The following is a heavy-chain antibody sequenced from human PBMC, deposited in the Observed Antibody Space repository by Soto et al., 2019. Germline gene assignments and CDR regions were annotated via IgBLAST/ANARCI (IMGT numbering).Heavy chain of an antibody. CDR3: AAELGFGKLSVV. V-gene: IGHV1-69*01. D-gene: IGHD3-10*01. Sequence: QVQVVQSGVEVRRPGSSVKVSCKASGDTFKNCVISWVRQAPGQGLEWMGGSIPLFGTTDFAQRFQGRLTITTDEYTTTAYMELSRLRSEDTATYYCAAELGFGKLSVVWGQGTTVIVSS. CDR2: SIPLFGTT. CDR1: GDTFKNCV. J-gene: IGHJ6*02.